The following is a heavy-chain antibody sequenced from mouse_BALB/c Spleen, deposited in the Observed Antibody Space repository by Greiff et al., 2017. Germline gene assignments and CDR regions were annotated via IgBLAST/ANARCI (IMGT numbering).Heavy chain of an antibody. CDR1: GFAFSSYD. CDR2: ISSGGGST. Sequence: EVKLVESGGGLVKPGGSLKLSCAASGFAFSSYDMSWVRQTPEKRLEWVAYISSGGGSTYYPDTVKGRFTISRDNAKNTLYLQMSSLKSEDTAMYYCARQDYYGYDGFAYWGQGTLVTVSA. V-gene: IGHV5-12-1*01. CDR3: ARQDYYGYDGFAY. D-gene: IGHD2-2*01. J-gene: IGHJ3*01.